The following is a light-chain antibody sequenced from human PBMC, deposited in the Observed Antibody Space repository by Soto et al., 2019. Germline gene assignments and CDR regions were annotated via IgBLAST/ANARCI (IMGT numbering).Light chain of an antibody. CDR3: QHYHNLPMYT. Sequence: DIQMTQSPSSLSASVGDRVTITCQASLDIDNYLYWYQQKPGEAPKLVIYDASILETGVPSRFSGSGSGTDFTFTISSLQPEDVATYYCQHYHNLPMYTFGQGTRLEIK. V-gene: IGKV1-33*01. CDR1: LDIDNY. CDR2: DAS. J-gene: IGKJ2*01.